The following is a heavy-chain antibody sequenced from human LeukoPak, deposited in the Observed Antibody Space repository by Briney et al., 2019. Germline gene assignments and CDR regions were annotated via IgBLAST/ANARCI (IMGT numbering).Heavy chain of an antibody. J-gene: IGHJ6*02. D-gene: IGHD5-12*01. CDR3: ARDERNIVATIRPEGMDV. Sequence: GGSLRLSCAASGFTFSSYSMNWVRQAPGKGLEWVSYISSSSTIYYADSVKGRFTISRDNAKNSLYLQMNSLRVEDTAVYYCARDERNIVATIRPEGMDVWGQGTTVTVSS. V-gene: IGHV3-48*04. CDR2: ISSSSTI. CDR1: GFTFSSYS.